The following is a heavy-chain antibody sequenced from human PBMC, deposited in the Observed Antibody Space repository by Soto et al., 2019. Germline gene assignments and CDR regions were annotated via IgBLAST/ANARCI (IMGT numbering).Heavy chain of an antibody. CDR3: AREREIVGASYYFDY. CDR2: IWYDGSNT. D-gene: IGHD1-26*01. J-gene: IGHJ4*02. Sequence: QVQLVESGGGVVQPGRSLRLSCAASGFTFSSYGVHWVRQAPGKGLEWVAVIWYDGSNTYYADSVKGRFTISRDNSKNTLYLQMNSLRAEDTAVYYWAREREIVGASYYFDYWGQGTLVTVSS. CDR1: GFTFSSYG. V-gene: IGHV3-33*01.